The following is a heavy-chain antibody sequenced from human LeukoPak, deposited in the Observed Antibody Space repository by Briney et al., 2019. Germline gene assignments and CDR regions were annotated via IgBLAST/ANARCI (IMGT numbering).Heavy chain of an antibody. V-gene: IGHV3-7*01. Sequence: PGGSLRLSCAASGFTFSNYWMSWVRQAPGKGLEWVANIKQDGSEKYYVDSVKGRFTISRDNAKNPLYLQMNSLRAEDTAVYYCARDKSAGWFDPWGQGTLVTVSS. CDR3: ARDKSAGWFDP. J-gene: IGHJ5*02. CDR2: IKQDGSEK. CDR1: GFTFSNYW.